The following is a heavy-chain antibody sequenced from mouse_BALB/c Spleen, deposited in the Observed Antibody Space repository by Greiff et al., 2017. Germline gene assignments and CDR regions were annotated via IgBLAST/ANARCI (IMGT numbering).Heavy chain of an antibody. CDR1: GYTFTSYW. D-gene: IGHD2-4*01. CDR3: ARIPYDYGEGYYAMDY. CDR2: INPSNGRT. V-gene: IGHV1S81*02. J-gene: IGHJ4*01. Sequence: VQLQQSGAELVKPGASVKLSCKASGYTFTSYWMHWVKQRPGQGLEWIGEINPSNGRTNYNEKFKSKATLTVDKSSSTAYMQLSSLTSEDSAVYYCARIPYDYGEGYYAMDYWGQGTSVTVAS.